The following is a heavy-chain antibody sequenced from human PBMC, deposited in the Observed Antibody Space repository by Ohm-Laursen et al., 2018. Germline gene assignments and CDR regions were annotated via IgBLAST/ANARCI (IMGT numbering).Heavy chain of an antibody. CDR1: GFTFSSYS. CDR2: ISSSSSYI. CDR3: ARDEIRGYSYGYAHY. D-gene: IGHD5-18*01. V-gene: IGHV3-21*04. J-gene: IGHJ4*02. Sequence: SLRLSCSASGFTFSSYSMNWVRQAPGKGLEWVSSISSSSSYIYYADSVKGRFTISRDNAKNSLYLQMNSLRAEDTAVYYCARDEIRGYSYGYAHYWGQGTLVTVSS.